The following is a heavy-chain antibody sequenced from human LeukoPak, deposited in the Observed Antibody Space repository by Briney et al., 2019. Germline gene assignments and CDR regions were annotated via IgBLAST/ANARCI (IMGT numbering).Heavy chain of an antibody. CDR2: INPSGGST. Sequence: GASVKVSCKASGYTFTSYYMHWVRQAPGQGLEWMGIINPSGGSTSYAQKFQGRVTMTRDTSTSTVYMELSSLRSEDTAVYYCASNFIAAAGTWGLDPWGQGTLVTASS. D-gene: IGHD6-13*01. V-gene: IGHV1-46*03. CDR3: ASNFIAAAGTWGLDP. J-gene: IGHJ5*02. CDR1: GYTFTSYY.